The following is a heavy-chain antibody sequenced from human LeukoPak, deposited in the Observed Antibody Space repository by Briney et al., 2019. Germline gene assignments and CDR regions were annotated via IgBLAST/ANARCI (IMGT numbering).Heavy chain of an antibody. CDR3: ARVSGDYAYFDY. V-gene: IGHV4-39*07. Sequence: SETLSLTCTVSSGSISSSTYYWGWIRQPPGKGLEWIGSIYYSGSTYYNPSLKSRVTISVDTSKNQFSLKLSSVTAADTPVYYCARVSGDYAYFDYWGQGTLVTVSS. J-gene: IGHJ4*02. D-gene: IGHD4-17*01. CDR1: SGSISSSTYY. CDR2: IYYSGST.